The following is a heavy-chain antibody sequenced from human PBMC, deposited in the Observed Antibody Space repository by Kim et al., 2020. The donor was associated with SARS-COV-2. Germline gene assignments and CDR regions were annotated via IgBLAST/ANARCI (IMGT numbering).Heavy chain of an antibody. Sequence: ADSVKGRFTISRDNAKNSLYLQMNSLRDEDTAVYYCARDQAAYYYYYMDVWGKGTTVTVSS. J-gene: IGHJ6*03. V-gene: IGHV3-48*02. CDR3: ARDQAAYYYYYMDV. D-gene: IGHD6-25*01.